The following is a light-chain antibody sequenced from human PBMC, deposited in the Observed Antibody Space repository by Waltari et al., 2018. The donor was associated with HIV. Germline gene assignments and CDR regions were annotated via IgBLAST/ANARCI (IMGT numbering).Light chain of an antibody. V-gene: IGLV1-40*01. Sequence: QSVLTQPPSVSGAPGQRVTISCTGSNSNIGAGYGVHWYQHLPGAAPKLLIYDIHKRPSGVPDRFSGSKSGTSASLAITGLQVEDEGDYFCQSYDSSLNVIFGGGTKLTVL. CDR3: QSYDSSLNVI. CDR2: DIH. J-gene: IGLJ2*01. CDR1: NSNIGAGYG.